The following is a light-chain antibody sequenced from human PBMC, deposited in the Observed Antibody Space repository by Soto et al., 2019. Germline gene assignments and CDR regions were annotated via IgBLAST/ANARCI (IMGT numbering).Light chain of an antibody. CDR3: QQYNSSAFT. J-gene: IGKJ2*01. CDR2: KAS. Sequence: DIRMTHSPATLPADVGDRVTCTRRARQSISSGLAGYQQKPGKAPKVLIYKASRLERGVPERFSGSGSGTEFTLTISRLEPEDFAIYYCQQYNSSAFTFGQGTKVEIK. V-gene: IGKV1-5*03. CDR1: QSISSG.